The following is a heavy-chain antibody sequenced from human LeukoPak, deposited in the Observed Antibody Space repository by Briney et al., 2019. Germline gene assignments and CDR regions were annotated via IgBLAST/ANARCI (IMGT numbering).Heavy chain of an antibody. J-gene: IGHJ5*02. D-gene: IGHD5-18*01. CDR3: ARAIQLWLSWFDP. Sequence: SVKVSCKASGGTFSSYAISWVRQAPGQGLEWMGGIIPIFGTANYAQKFQGRVTITADKSTSTAYMELSSLRSEDTAVYYCARAIQLWLSWFDPWGQGTLVTVSS. CDR1: GGTFSSYA. CDR2: IIPIFGTA. V-gene: IGHV1-69*06.